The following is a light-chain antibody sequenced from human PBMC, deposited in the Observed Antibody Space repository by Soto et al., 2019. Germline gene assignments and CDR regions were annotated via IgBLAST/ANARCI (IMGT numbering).Light chain of an antibody. V-gene: IGKV3-20*01. CDR2: GAS. J-gene: IGKJ5*01. CDR1: QTVSSY. Sequence: ENVLTQSPGTLSLSPGERATLSCRASQTVSSYLTWYQQRPGQAPRLLIYGASKRATGIPDRFSGSGSGTDFTLTISRLEPEDFALYYCQQYGTSPITFGQGTRLGLN. CDR3: QQYGTSPIT.